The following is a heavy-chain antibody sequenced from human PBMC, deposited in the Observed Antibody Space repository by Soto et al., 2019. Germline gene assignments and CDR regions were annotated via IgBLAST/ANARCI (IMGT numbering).Heavy chain of an antibody. CDR1: GYTFTSYA. Sequence: ASVKVSCKASGYTFTSYAMNWVRQAPGQRLEWMGWINAGNGNTKYAQKFQGRVTITRDTSASTAYMELSSLRSEDTAVYYCAGGLNGYLYYFETWGQGTLVNVSS. CDR3: AGGLNGYLYYFET. V-gene: IGHV1-3*01. J-gene: IGHJ4*02. CDR2: INAGNGNT. D-gene: IGHD5-18*01.